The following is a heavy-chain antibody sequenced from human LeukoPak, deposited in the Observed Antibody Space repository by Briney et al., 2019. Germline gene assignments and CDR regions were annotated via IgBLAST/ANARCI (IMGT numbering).Heavy chain of an antibody. D-gene: IGHD4-17*01. CDR1: GFTFSSYG. J-gene: IGHJ4*02. CDR3: VRGDYGDYTLFDY. V-gene: IGHV3-30*03. CDR2: ISYDGSYK. Sequence: GGSLRLSCAASGFTFSSYGMHWVRQAPGKGLEWVAVISYDGSYKYYTDSVKGRFTISRDNSKNTLYLQMNSLRAEDTAVYYCVRGDYGDYTLFDYWGQGTLVTVSS.